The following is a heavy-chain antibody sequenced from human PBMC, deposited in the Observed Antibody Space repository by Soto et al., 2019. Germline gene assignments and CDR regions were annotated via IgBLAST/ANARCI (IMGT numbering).Heavy chain of an antibody. CDR1: GFTFSSYA. J-gene: IGHJ4*02. Sequence: GGSLRLSCAASGFTFSSYAMHWVRQAPGKGLEWVAVISYDGSNKYYADSVKGRFTISRDNSKNTLYLQMNSLRAEDTAVYYCARDELGYCSSNSCYFPLGYWGQGTLVTVSS. V-gene: IGHV3-30-3*01. CDR2: ISYDGSNK. D-gene: IGHD2-2*01. CDR3: ARDELGYCSSNSCYFPLGY.